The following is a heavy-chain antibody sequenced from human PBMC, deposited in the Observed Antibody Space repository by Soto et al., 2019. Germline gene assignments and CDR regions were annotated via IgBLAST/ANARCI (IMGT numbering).Heavy chain of an antibody. J-gene: IGHJ3*02. CDR2: ISGSGGRR. CDR3: AKDWLEWMLRSFEAFDI. Sequence: EVQLLESGGGLVQSGGSVRLSCAASGFIFGNYAMNWVRQAPGKGLEWVSGISGSGGRRWYTDSVKGRFTMARDNSKNMVYLRMKSMRAEDTAVYYCAKDWLEWMLRSFEAFDIWGQGTMVTVSS. CDR1: GFIFGNYA. V-gene: IGHV3-23*01. D-gene: IGHD3-3*01.